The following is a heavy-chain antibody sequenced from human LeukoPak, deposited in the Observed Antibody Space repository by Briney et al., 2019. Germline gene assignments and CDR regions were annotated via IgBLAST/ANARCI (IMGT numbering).Heavy chain of an antibody. V-gene: IGHV3-23*01. CDR1: GFTFSSYS. D-gene: IGHD3-16*01. Sequence: GGSLRLSCVASGFTFSSYSMHWVRQAPGKGLEWVSAISGSGGSTYYADSVKGRFTISRDNSKNTLYLQMNSLRAEDTAVYYCAKGFYDDDAFDIWGQGTMVTVSS. CDR3: AKGFYDDDAFDI. J-gene: IGHJ3*02. CDR2: ISGSGGST.